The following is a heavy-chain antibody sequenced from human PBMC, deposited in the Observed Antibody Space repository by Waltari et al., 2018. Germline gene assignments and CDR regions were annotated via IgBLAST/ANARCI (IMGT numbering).Heavy chain of an antibody. CDR2: MNPSSGNT. Sequence: QVQLVQSGAEVKKPGASVKVSCKASGYTFTSYDINWVRQATGQGLEWMGWMNPSSGNTGYAQKFQGRVTITADESTSTAYMELSSLRSEDTAVYYCARDMDIVVVPAAMFYGMDVWGQGTTVTVSS. D-gene: IGHD2-2*03. V-gene: IGHV1-8*01. CDR3: ARDMDIVVVPAAMFYGMDV. J-gene: IGHJ6*02. CDR1: GYTFTSYD.